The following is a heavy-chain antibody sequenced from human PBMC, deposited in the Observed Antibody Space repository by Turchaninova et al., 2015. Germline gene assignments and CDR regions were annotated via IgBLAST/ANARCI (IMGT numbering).Heavy chain of an antibody. CDR2: MSYDGSKK. CDR3: ARDRKPSTYYFDY. V-gene: IGHV3-30-3*01. J-gene: IGHJ4*02. Sequence: QVQLVESVGGVVQPGGSLSLSCAASGFTFSSYAMPWVRQAPGKGLEWVEVMSYDGSKKHYAKSVKGRVTISRDKPKNTLYLQMNSLRAEDTAVYYCARDRKPSTYYFDYWGQGTLVTVSS. D-gene: IGHD2-2*01. CDR1: GFTFSSYA.